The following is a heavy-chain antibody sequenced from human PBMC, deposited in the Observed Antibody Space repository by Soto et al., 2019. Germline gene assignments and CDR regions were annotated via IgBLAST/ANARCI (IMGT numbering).Heavy chain of an antibody. Sequence: PGGSLRLSCAASGFTFSNYAMNWIRQAPGKGLEWLSSISANGRNAYYADSVKGRFSISRDTSNNTVHLQMNSLRPEDTAVYYCARSVAVAGLDYWGQGSLVTVSS. CDR2: ISANGRNA. D-gene: IGHD6-19*01. V-gene: IGHV3-23*01. CDR3: ARSVAVAGLDY. J-gene: IGHJ4*02. CDR1: GFTFSNYA.